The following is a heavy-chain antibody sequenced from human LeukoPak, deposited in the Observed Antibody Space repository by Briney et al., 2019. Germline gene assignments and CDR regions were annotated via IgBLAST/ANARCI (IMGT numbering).Heavy chain of an antibody. CDR3: ARGRIWYSSSWSVGLSGAFDI. V-gene: IGHV3-64D*09. D-gene: IGHD6-13*01. CDR1: GFTFSSYA. Sequence: GGSLRLSCSASGFTFSSYAMHWVRQAPGKGLEYVSAITSNGGSTYYADSVKGRFTISRDNSKNTLFLQMSSLRAEDTAVYYCARGRIWYSSSWSVGLSGAFDIWGQGTMVTVSS. CDR2: ITSNGGST. J-gene: IGHJ3*02.